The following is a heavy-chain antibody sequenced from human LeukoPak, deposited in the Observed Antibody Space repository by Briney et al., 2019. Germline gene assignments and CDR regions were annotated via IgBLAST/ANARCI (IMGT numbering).Heavy chain of an antibody. V-gene: IGHV3-30*09. J-gene: IGHJ4*02. Sequence: GGSLRLSCEASGFTFRSYVLHWVRHTPGRGLEWVALVSFDESDKAYSDPVKGRFAISRDNSKSTLSLEMNSLRPEDSGVYYRVLFNYRGNSGDYWGQGTLVTVSS. CDR1: GFTFRSYV. CDR3: VLFNYRGNSGDY. D-gene: IGHD4-23*01. CDR2: VSFDESDK.